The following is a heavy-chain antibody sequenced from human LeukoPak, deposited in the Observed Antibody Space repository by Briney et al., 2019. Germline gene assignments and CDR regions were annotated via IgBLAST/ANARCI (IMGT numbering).Heavy chain of an antibody. Sequence: SETLSLTCTVSGGSISSGDYSWSWIRQPPGKGLEWIGYIYYSGSTYYTPSLKSRVTISVDTSKNQFSLKLSSVTAADTAVYYCASLTVTTRPYYYYGMDVWGQGTTITVSS. V-gene: IGHV4-30-4*01. J-gene: IGHJ6*02. CDR1: GGSISSGDYS. CDR2: IYYSGST. CDR3: ASLTVTTRPYYYYGMDV. D-gene: IGHD4-17*01.